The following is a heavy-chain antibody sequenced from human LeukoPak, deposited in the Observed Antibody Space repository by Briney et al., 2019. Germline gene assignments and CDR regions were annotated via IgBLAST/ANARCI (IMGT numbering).Heavy chain of an antibody. CDR3: AKGATYCSSTSCPDAFDI. V-gene: IGHV3-30*02. CDR1: GFTFSNYG. CDR2: IWYGESNK. J-gene: IGHJ3*02. Sequence: GGSLRLSCAASGFTFSNYGMNWVRQAPGKGVEWVAVIWYGESNKYYADSVKGRFTISRDNSKNTLYLQMNSLRAEDTAVYYCAKGATYCSSTSCPDAFDIWGQGTMVTVSS. D-gene: IGHD2-2*01.